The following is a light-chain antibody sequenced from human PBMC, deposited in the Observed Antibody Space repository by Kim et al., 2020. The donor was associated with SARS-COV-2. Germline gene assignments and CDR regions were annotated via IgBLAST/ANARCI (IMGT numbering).Light chain of an antibody. CDR1: QSVLYSPNNKNY. V-gene: IGKV4-1*01. J-gene: IGKJ1*01. CDR3: QQYYSTPRT. Sequence: DIVMTQSPDSLAVSLGERATINCKSSQSVLYSPNNKNYLAWYQQKPGQPPKLLIYWASTRESGVPDRFSGSGSGTDFTLTISSLQAEDVAVYCCQQYYSTPRTFGQGTKMDIK. CDR2: WAS.